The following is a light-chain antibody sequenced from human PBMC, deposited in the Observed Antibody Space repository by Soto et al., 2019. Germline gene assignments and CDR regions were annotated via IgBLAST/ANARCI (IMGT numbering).Light chain of an antibody. CDR1: QSVDTW. CDR3: QQYNNYPRT. V-gene: IGKV1-5*03. Sequence: DIQMTQFPSTLSASVGDRVTITCRASQSVDTWLAWYQQKPGKAPSLLIYRASSLESGVPSRFSGSRSGTEFTLTIRSLQPDDFATYYCQQYNNYPRTFGQGTKVEVK. J-gene: IGKJ1*01. CDR2: RAS.